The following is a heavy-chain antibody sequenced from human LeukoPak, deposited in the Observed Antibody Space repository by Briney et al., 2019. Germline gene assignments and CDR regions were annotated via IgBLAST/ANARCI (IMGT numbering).Heavy chain of an antibody. V-gene: IGHV3-21*01. CDR1: GFTFSSYS. CDR3: ARGNYDSSGYYLDY. J-gene: IGHJ4*02. CDR2: ISSSSSYI. D-gene: IGHD3-22*01. Sequence: GGSLRLSCAASGFTFSSYSMNWVRPAPGKGLEWVSSISSSSSYIYYADSVKGRFTISRDNAKNSLYLQMNSLRAEDTAVYYCARGNYDSSGYYLDYWGQGTLVTVSS.